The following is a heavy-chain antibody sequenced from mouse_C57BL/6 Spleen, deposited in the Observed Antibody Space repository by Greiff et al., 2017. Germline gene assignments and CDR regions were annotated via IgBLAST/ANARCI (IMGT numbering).Heavy chain of an antibody. CDR3: ARGDYFAY. D-gene: IGHD2-4*01. Sequence: QVQLQQSGAELVMPGASVKLSCKASGYTFTSYWMHWVKQRPGQGLEWIGEIDPSDSYTNYNQKFKGKSTLTVDKSSSTAYMQLSSLTSEDSAVYYCARGDYFAYWGQGTLVTVSA. CDR1: GYTFTSYW. V-gene: IGHV1-69*01. J-gene: IGHJ3*01. CDR2: IDPSDSYT.